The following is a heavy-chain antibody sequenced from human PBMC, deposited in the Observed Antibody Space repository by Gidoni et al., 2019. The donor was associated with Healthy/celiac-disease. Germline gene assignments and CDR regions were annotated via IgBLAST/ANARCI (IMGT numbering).Heavy chain of an antibody. CDR3: ASMVYDYIWGSYRLKGYFDY. CDR1: GFTLSSYS. J-gene: IGHJ4*02. D-gene: IGHD3-16*02. Sequence: EVQLVEAGGGLVKHGGSLRLSCEASGFTLSSYSMNWVRQAPGKGLEWVSSISSSSSYIYYADSVKGRFTISRDNAKNSLYLQMNSLRAEDTAVYYCASMVYDYIWGSYRLKGYFDYWGQGTLVTVSS. CDR2: ISSSSSYI. V-gene: IGHV3-21*01.